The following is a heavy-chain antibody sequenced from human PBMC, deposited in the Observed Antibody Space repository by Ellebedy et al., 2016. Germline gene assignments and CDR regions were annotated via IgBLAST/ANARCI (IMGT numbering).Heavy chain of an antibody. V-gene: IGHV3-9*03. CDR2: ISWNSGSI. Sequence: GGSLRLSCAASGFTFDDYAMHWVRHAPGKGLEWVSGISWNSGSIGYADSVKGRFTISRDNSKNTLYLQMSSLRAEDMAVYYCARDRSKSMIVVVTLDYYYYYGMDVWGKGTTVTVSS. J-gene: IGHJ6*04. D-gene: IGHD3-22*01. CDR1: GFTFDDYA. CDR3: ARDRSKSMIVVVTLDYYYYYGMDV.